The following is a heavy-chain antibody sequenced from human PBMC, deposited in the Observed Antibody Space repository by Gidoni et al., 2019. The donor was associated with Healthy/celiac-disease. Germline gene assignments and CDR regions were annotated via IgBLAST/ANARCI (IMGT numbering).Heavy chain of an antibody. D-gene: IGHD6-19*01. CDR1: GGSIRSSSYY. Sequence: QLQLQESGPGLVKPSETLSLTCSVSGGSIRSSSYYWGWIRQPPGKGLEWIGSIYYSGSPYYNPSLKSRVTISVDMSKNQFSLKLSSVTAADTAVYYCASQAGYSSGWYKSWGQGTLFTVSS. V-gene: IGHV4-39*01. J-gene: IGHJ4*02. CDR3: ASQAGYSSGWYKS. CDR2: IYYSGSP.